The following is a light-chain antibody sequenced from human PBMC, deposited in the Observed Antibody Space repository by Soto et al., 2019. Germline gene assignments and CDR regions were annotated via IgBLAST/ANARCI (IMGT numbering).Light chain of an antibody. CDR2: AAS. CDR1: QNIYNY. V-gene: IGKV1-39*01. Sequence: DIQMTQSPSSLSASVGDRVTVTCRTRQNIYNYLNWYQQKPGKAPKLLIYAASSVKSGVPLRFSGTGSGTDFTLTISSLQPDDFATDYCEQTYSTPVTFGQGTRLDVK. J-gene: IGKJ5*01. CDR3: EQTYSTPVT.